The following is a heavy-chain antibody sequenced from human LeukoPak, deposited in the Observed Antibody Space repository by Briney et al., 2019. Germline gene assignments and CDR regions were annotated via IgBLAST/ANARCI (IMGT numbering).Heavy chain of an antibody. J-gene: IGHJ5*02. D-gene: IGHD3-10*01. CDR1: GGSISSYY. CDR3: ARGGYYGSGNDFRFDP. Sequence: SETLSLTCTVSGGSISSYYWSWIRQPPGKGLEWIGDFYYSGSASYNPSLKSRVTISVETSKNQFSLKLKSVTAADTAVYYCARGGYYGSGNDFRFDPWGQGTLVTVSS. V-gene: IGHV4-59*01. CDR2: FYYSGSA.